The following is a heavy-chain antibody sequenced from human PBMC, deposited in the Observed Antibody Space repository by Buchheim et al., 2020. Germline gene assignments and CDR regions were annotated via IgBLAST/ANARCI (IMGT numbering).Heavy chain of an antibody. CDR1: GGSISSSSYY. CDR3: ARHDFTRAGLLATWYFDL. J-gene: IGHJ2*01. D-gene: IGHD5-12*01. V-gene: IGHV4-39*01. Sequence: QLQLQESGPGLVKPSETLSLTCTVSGGSISSSSYYWGWIRQPPGKGLEWIGTIYYSGSTYYNPSLKSRVTIFVDTSKNQFSLKLSSVTAADTAVYYCARHDFTRAGLLATWYFDLWGRGTL. CDR2: IYYSGST.